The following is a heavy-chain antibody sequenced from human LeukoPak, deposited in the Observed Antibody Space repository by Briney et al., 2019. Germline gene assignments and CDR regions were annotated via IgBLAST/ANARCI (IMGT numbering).Heavy chain of an antibody. CDR3: ARDSELRGFWSGYTDY. Sequence: SETLSLTCTVSGGSISSSSYYWGWIRQPPGKGLEWIGSIYYSGSTYYNPSLKSRVTISVDTSKNQFSLKLSSVTAADTAVYYCARDSELRGFWSGYTDYWGQGTLVTVSS. D-gene: IGHD3-3*01. CDR2: IYYSGST. CDR1: GGSISSSSYY. V-gene: IGHV4-39*07. J-gene: IGHJ4*02.